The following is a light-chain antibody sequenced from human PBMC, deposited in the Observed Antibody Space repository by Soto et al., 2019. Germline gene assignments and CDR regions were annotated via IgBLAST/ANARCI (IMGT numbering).Light chain of an antibody. V-gene: IGLV2-14*01. CDR1: GNDVGGYSY. CDR2: EVS. Sequence: QSVLTQPASVSGSPGQSITISCTGTGNDVGGYSYVSWYQQHPGKAPKLLIYEVSNRPSGVSNRFSDSKSGNTASLTIAGLQADDEADYYCSSYTSTRTYVFGAGTKLTVL. J-gene: IGLJ1*01. CDR3: SSYTSTRTYV.